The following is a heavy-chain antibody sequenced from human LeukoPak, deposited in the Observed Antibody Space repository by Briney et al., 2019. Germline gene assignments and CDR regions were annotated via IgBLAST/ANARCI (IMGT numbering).Heavy chain of an antibody. CDR3: AKSSYYDSSGYYRYYYYMDV. Sequence: PGGSLRLSCAASGFTFSSYAMSWVRQAPGKGLEWVSAISGSGGSTYYADSVKGRFTISRDNSKNTLYLQMNSLRAEDTAVYYSAKSSYYDSSGYYRYYYYMDVWGKGTTVTVSS. CDR1: GFTFSSYA. J-gene: IGHJ6*03. V-gene: IGHV3-23*01. CDR2: ISGSGGST. D-gene: IGHD3-22*01.